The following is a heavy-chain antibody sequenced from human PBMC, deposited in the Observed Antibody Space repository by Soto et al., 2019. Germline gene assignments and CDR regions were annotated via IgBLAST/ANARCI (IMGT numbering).Heavy chain of an antibody. CDR1: GFPFSSYG. CDR3: VGGQYYFDY. J-gene: IGHJ4*02. CDR2: ISYDGSNK. D-gene: IGHD3-10*01. V-gene: IGHV3-30*03. Sequence: QVQLVESGGGVVQPGRSLRLSCAASGFPFSSYGMHWVREAPGKGLEWVAVISYDGSNKYYADSVKGRFTISRDNSASXXYLQMNSLRPEDTALYYCVGGQYYFDYRGQGTLVTVSP.